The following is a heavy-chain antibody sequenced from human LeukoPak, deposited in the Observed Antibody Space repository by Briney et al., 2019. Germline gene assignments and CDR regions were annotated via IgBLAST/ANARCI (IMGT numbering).Heavy chain of an antibody. CDR1: GGSISSYY. CDR2: IYYSGST. D-gene: IGHD5-18*01. CDR3: ARNIRGYSYGSFDY. J-gene: IGHJ4*02. V-gene: IGHV4-59*08. Sequence: SETLSLTCTVSGGSISSYYWSWIRKPPGKGLEWIGYIYYSGSTNYNPSLKSRVTISVDTSKNQFSLKLSSVTAADTAVYYCARNIRGYSYGSFDYWGQGTLVTVSS.